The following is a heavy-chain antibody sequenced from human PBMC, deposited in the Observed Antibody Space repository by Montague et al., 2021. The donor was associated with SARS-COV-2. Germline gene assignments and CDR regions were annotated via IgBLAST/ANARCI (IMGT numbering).Heavy chain of an antibody. CDR3: ARGGLGNRGFDY. J-gene: IGHJ4*02. D-gene: IGHD3/OR15-3a*01. CDR1: DVSLSSSTW. CDR2: TYLSGFT. V-gene: IGHV4-4*01. Sequence: TFVVSDVSLSSSTWWSWVRQSPGKGLEWVGETYLSGFTQYNPSVKSRVTISLDDSRSQFSLRLTSVTAADTAVYFCARGGLGNRGFDYWGQGALVTVSS.